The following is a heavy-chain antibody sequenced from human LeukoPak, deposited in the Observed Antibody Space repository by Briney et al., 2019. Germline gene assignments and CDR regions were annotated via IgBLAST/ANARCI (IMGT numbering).Heavy chain of an antibody. J-gene: IGHJ4*02. V-gene: IGHV3-23*01. CDR3: ARGQQWLDFDY. CDR2: INGSCGET. CDR1: GFTFSSYA. Sequence: GGSLRLSCAASGFTFSSYAMSWVRQAPAKELHWVSTINGSCGETYHADAVKGRFPISRDQAKKSLYPQMNSLRAEDTAVYYCARGQQWLDFDYWGRGTLVSVSS. D-gene: IGHD6-19*01.